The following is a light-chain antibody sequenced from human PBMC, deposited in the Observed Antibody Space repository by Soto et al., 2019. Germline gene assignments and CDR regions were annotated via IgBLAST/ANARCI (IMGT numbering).Light chain of an antibody. CDR2: EVS. Sequence: QPVLTQPASVSGSPGQSITISCTGTSSDVGGYNYVSWYQQHPGKAPKLMIYEVSNRPSGVSNRFSGSKSGNTASLTISGLQAEDEADYYCSSYTSSSTSPVFGGGTKLTVL. CDR1: SSDVGGYNY. CDR3: SSYTSSSTSPV. J-gene: IGLJ3*02. V-gene: IGLV2-14*01.